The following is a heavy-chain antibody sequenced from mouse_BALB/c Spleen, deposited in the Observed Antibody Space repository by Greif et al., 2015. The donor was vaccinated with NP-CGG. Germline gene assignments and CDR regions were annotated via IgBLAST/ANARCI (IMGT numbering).Heavy chain of an antibody. J-gene: IGHJ1*01. CDR3: ARWDWYFDV. Sequence: EVHLVESGAELVEPGASVKLSCTASGFNIKDTYMHWVKQRPEQGLEWIGRIDPANGNTKYDPKFQGKATITADTSSNTAYLQLSSLTSEDTAVYYCARWDWYFDVWGAGTTVTVSS. V-gene: IGHV14-3*02. CDR1: GFNIKDTY. CDR2: IDPANGNT.